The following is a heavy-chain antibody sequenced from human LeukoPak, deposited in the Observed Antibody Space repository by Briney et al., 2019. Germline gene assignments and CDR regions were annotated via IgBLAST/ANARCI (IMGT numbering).Heavy chain of an antibody. CDR3: ARDQAGGTGGFDY. CDR2: IYHSGST. Sequence: SETLSLTCAVSGGSISSSNWWSWVRQPPGKGLEWIGEIYHSGSTNYNPSLKSRVTISVDKSKNQLSLKLSSVTAADTAVYYCARDQAGGTGGFDYWGQGTLVSVSS. J-gene: IGHJ4*02. V-gene: IGHV4-4*02. CDR1: GGSISSSNW. D-gene: IGHD7-27*01.